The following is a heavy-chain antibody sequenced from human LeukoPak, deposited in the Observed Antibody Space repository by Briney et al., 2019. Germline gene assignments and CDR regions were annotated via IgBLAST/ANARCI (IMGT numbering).Heavy chain of an antibody. CDR3: ARHWRYYYDSSGYFDAFDI. CDR2: IYYSGST. Sequence: SETLSLTCTVSCGSISSYYWSWIRQPPGKGLEWIGYIYYSGSTNYNPSLKSRVTISVDTSKNQFSLKVSSVTAADTAVYYCARHWRYYYDSSGYFDAFDIWGQGTMVTVSS. J-gene: IGHJ3*02. D-gene: IGHD3-22*01. CDR1: CGSISSYY. V-gene: IGHV4-59*08.